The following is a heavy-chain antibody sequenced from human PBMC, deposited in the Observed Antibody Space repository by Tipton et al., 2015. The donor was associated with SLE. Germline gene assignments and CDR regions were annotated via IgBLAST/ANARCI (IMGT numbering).Heavy chain of an antibody. V-gene: IGHV1-2*02. Sequence: QLVQSGAEVKKPGASVKGSCKASGYTFTGYYMHWVRQAPGQGLEWMGWTNPNSGGTNYAQKFQGMVTMTRDTSISTAYMELSRLRSDDTAVYYCARSPILYYDFWSGYPDYFDYWGQGTLVTVSS. CDR3: ARSPILYYDFWSGYPDYFDY. CDR1: GYTFTGYY. D-gene: IGHD3-3*01. CDR2: TNPNSGGT. J-gene: IGHJ4*02.